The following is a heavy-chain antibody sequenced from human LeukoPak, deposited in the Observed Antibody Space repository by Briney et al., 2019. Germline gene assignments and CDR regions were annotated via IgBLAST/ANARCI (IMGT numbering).Heavy chain of an antibody. CDR2: IYYSGST. CDR1: GGSISSGGYY. J-gene: IGHJ4*02. V-gene: IGHV4-31*03. Sequence: SETLSLTCTVSGGSISSGGYYWSWIRQHPGKGLEWIGYIYYSGSTYYNPSLKSRVTISEDTSKNQFSLKLSSVTAADTAVYYCAGLDSSGYYEHWGQGTLVTVSS. CDR3: AGLDSSGYYEH. D-gene: IGHD3-22*01.